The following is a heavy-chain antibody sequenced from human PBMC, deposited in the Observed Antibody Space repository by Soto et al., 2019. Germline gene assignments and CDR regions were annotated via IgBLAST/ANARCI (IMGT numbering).Heavy chain of an antibody. J-gene: IGHJ4*02. CDR3: ARWEQSLFYY. V-gene: IGHV3-30-3*01. CDR1: GFNVSAYT. Sequence: QVKLVESGGGVVQPGRSLRLSCAASGFNVSAYTMHWVRQAPGKGLEWVAVISSDGNHKHYTDSVKGRFTISRDTSTNTLYLQMNGLRAEDTVVYYCARWEQSLFYYWGQGTLVTVSS. CDR2: ISSDGNHK. D-gene: IGHD1-26*01.